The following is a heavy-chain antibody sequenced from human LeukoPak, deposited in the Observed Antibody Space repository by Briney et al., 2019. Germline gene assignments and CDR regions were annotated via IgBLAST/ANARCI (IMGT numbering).Heavy chain of an antibody. CDR3: ARAHDVLRYFDWFGYYGMDV. CDR2: ISYDGSNK. CDR1: GFTFSSYA. J-gene: IGHJ6*02. D-gene: IGHD3-9*01. V-gene: IGHV3-30-3*01. Sequence: PGRSLRLSCAASGFTFSSYAMHWVRQAPGKGLEWVAVISYDGSNKYYADSVKGRFTISRDNSKNTLYLQMNSLRAEDTAVYYCARAHDVLRYFDWFGYYGMDVWGQGTTVTVSS.